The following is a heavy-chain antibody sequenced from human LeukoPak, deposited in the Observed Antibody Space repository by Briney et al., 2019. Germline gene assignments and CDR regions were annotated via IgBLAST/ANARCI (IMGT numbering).Heavy chain of an antibody. CDR2: INSDGSST. CDR3: ARDPLAVVGGP. D-gene: IGHD1-26*01. Sequence: PGGSLRLYCAASGFTFSSYWMHWVRHAPGKGLVWVSRINSDGSSTSYADSVKGRFTISRDNAKNTLYLQMNSLRDEDTAVYYCARDPLAVVGGPWGQGTLVTVSS. J-gene: IGHJ5*02. V-gene: IGHV3-74*01. CDR1: GFTFSSYW.